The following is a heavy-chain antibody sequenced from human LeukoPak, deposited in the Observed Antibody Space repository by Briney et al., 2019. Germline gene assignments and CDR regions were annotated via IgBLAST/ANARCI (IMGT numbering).Heavy chain of an antibody. CDR1: GGSITNSYW. D-gene: IGHD5-18*01. V-gene: IGHV4-4*02. Sequence: PSETLSLTCAVSGGSITNSYWWTWVRQSPGKGLEWVGEIHYSGSTNYNPSLKSRVTISVDTSKNQFSLKLSSVTAADTAVYYCARGPVRGYSYGSRPLFDYWGQGTLVTVSS. CDR2: IHYSGST. CDR3: ARGPVRGYSYGSRPLFDY. J-gene: IGHJ4*02.